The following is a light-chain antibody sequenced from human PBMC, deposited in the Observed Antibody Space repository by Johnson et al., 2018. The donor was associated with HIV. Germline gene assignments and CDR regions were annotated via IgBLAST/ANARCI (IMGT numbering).Light chain of an antibody. CDR3: GICGSSLSAYV. Sequence: QSMLTQPPSVSAAPGQKVTISCSGSSSNIGNNYVSSYQQRPGTAPSLLIYDNHTRPTVIPDQFSGSHSVTSATLGITGLTTGDEAVYYCGICGSSLSAYVFGTGTKDTVL. CDR2: DNH. V-gene: IGLV1-51*01. J-gene: IGLJ1*01. CDR1: SSNIGNNY.